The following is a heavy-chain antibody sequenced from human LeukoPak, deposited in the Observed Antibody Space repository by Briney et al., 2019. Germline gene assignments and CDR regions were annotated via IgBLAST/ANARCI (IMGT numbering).Heavy chain of an antibody. CDR1: GFTCSDYS. J-gene: IGHJ3*02. V-gene: IGHV3-48*01. Sequence: GGSLRLSCEVSGFTCSDYSMNWVRQAPGKGLEWVSYISSSGYTINYADSVKGRFTISRDNAKNSLYLQTNSLRAEDTAVYYCTRVDRADAFDIWGRGTIVTVSS. D-gene: IGHD3-16*02. CDR3: TRVDRADAFDI. CDR2: ISSSGYTI.